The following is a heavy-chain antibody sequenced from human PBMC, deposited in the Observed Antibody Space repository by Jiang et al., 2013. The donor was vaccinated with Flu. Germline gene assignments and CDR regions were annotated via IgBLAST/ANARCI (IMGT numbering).Heavy chain of an antibody. J-gene: IGHJ6*02. CDR3: TSLSTTV. CDR2: MNPNSGNT. D-gene: IGHD1-1*01. CDR1: GYAFTSYD. V-gene: IGHV1-8*01. Sequence: SGAEVKKPGASVKVSCRASGYAFTSYDINWVRQATGHGLEWMGWMNPNSGNTGYAQKLQGRVTLTRNSSISTAYMELSSLTSEDTAVYYCTSLSTTVWGQGTTVTVSS.